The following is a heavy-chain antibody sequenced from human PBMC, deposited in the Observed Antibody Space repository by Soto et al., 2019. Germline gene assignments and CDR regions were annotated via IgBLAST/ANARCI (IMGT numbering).Heavy chain of an antibody. CDR1: GYIFTNYW. D-gene: IGHD6-13*01. J-gene: IGHJ6*02. CDR2: IYPSDSDT. V-gene: IGHV5-51*01. CDR3: ARTAAAGKYYYGMDV. Sequence: GESLKISCKASGYIFTNYWIGWVRQMPGKGLEWMGIIYPSDSDTKYGPSFQGQVSISADKSINTAYLQWSSLKASDTAMYYCARTAAAGKYYYGMDVWGQGTTVTVSS.